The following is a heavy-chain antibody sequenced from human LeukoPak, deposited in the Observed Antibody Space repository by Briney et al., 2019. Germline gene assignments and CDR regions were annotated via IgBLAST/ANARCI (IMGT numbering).Heavy chain of an antibody. Sequence: GGSLRLSCAASGFTFSSYGMHWVRQPPGKGLEWVAVISYDGSNKYYADSVKGRFTISRDNSKNTLYLQMNSLRAEDTAVYYCATTTIFGVVIIPFDYWGQGTLVTVSS. J-gene: IGHJ4*02. CDR3: ATTTIFGVVIIPFDY. CDR1: GFTFSSYG. CDR2: ISYDGSNK. V-gene: IGHV3-30*03. D-gene: IGHD3-3*01.